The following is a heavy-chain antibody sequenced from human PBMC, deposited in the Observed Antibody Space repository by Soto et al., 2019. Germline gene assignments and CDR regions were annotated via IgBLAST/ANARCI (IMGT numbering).Heavy chain of an antibody. CDR1: GGTFSTYA. CDR3: AREIFGVIISGGRDAFDI. CDR2: IIPIFGTA. D-gene: IGHD3-3*01. Sequence: SVKVSCKASGGTFSTYAISWVRQAPGQGLEWMGGIIPIFGTAKYAQKFQGRVTITADESTSTAYMELSSRRSEDTAVYYCAREIFGVIISGGRDAFDIWGQGTMVTVSS. J-gene: IGHJ3*02. V-gene: IGHV1-69*13.